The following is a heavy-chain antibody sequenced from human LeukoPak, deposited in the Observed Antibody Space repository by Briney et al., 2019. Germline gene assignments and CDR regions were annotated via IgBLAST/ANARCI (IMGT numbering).Heavy chain of an antibody. V-gene: IGHV3-74*01. CDR3: ARGFGSGSSLPFDY. Sequence: GGSLRLSCAASGFTFSSYWMHWVRQAPGKGRVWVSRLDSDGGSKSYADPVKGRFTISRDNAKNTLYLQMDSLRAADTAVYYCARGFGSGSSLPFDYWGQGTLVTVSS. J-gene: IGHJ4*02. CDR2: LDSDGGSK. D-gene: IGHD3-10*01. CDR1: GFTFSSYW.